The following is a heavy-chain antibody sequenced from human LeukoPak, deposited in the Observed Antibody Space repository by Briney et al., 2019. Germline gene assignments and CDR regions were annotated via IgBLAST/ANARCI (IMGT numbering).Heavy chain of an antibody. CDR2: ISYSGST. CDR1: GGSISSYY. V-gene: IGHV4-59*01. D-gene: IGHD3-10*01. J-gene: IGHJ4*02. Sequence: SETLSLTCTVSGGSISSYYWSWIRQPPGKGLEWIGYISYSGSTNYNPSLKSRVTISVDTSRNQFSLKLSSVTAADTAVHYCARGRLGGSGSYYNVLDYWGQGTLVTVSS. CDR3: ARGRLGGSGSYYNVLDY.